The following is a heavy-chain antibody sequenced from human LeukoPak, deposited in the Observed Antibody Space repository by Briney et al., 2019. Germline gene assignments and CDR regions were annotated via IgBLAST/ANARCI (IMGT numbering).Heavy chain of an antibody. CDR3: ASDSSSWYRGYYFDY. V-gene: IGHV3-74*01. CDR1: GFTFSSYW. Sequence: GGSLRLSCAASGFTFSSYWMHWVRQAPGKGLVWVSRINSGGSSTSYADSVKGRFTISRDNAKNTLYLQMNSLRAEDTAVYYCASDSSSWYRGYYFDYWGQGTLVTVSS. D-gene: IGHD6-13*01. CDR2: INSGGSST. J-gene: IGHJ4*02.